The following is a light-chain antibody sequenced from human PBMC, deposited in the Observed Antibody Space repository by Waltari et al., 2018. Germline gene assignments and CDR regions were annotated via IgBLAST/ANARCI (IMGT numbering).Light chain of an antibody. CDR1: QSVSSY. V-gene: IGKV3-11*01. Sequence: EIVLTQSPATLSLSPGARATLPCRASQSVSSYLAWYQQKPGQAPRLLIYDASNRATGIPARFIGSGSGTDFTLTISSREPEDFAVYYCQQRSNWPPTFGGGTKVEIK. CDR3: QQRSNWPPT. J-gene: IGKJ4*01. CDR2: DAS.